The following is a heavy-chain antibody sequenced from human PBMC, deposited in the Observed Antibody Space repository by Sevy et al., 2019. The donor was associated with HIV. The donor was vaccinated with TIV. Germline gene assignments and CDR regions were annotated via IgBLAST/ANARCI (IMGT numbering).Heavy chain of an antibody. D-gene: IGHD3-10*01. J-gene: IGHJ4*02. CDR2: IYYSGST. Sequence: SETLSLTCNVSGGSISSYYWSWIRQPPGKGLEWIGYIYYSGSTNYDPSLKSRVTISVDTSKNQFSLKLSSVTAADTAVYYCARGPPLSESEEDYYGSGSFPYWGQGTLVTVSS. V-gene: IGHV4-59*01. CDR3: ARGPPLSESEEDYYGSGSFPY. CDR1: GGSISSYY.